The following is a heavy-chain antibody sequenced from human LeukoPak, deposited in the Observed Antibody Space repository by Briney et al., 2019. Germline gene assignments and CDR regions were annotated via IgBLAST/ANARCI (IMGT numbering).Heavy chain of an antibody. CDR2: IYYSGST. V-gene: IGHV4-59*08. D-gene: IGHD1-26*01. Sequence: SETLSLTCTVSGGSISSYYWSWIRQPPGKGLEWIGYIYYSGSTDYNPSLKSRVTISVDTSKNQFSLKLSSVTAADTAVYYCARMYSGSYVDYWGQGTLVTVSS. CDR1: GGSISSYY. CDR3: ARMYSGSYVDY. J-gene: IGHJ4*02.